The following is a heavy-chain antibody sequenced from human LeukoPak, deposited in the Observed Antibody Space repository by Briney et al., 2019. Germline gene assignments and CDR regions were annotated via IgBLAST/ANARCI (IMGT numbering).Heavy chain of an antibody. Sequence: ASVKVSCKASGYTFTSYGISWVRQAPGQGLEWMGWISAYNGNTNYAQKLQGRVTMTTDTSTSTAYMELRSLGSDDTAVYYCARVDIVVVPAALQYFQHWGQGTLVTVSS. CDR2: ISAYNGNT. J-gene: IGHJ1*01. CDR1: GYTFTSYG. CDR3: ARVDIVVVPAALQYFQH. V-gene: IGHV1-18*01. D-gene: IGHD2-2*02.